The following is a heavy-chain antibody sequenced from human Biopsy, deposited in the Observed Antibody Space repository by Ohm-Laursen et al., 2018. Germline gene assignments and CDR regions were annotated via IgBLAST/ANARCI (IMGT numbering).Heavy chain of an antibody. Sequence: ASVKVSCKASGYTFTGQYLHWVRQVPGQGLEWMGWINPHSGTTKFAQGFQGRVTMTRDTSITTAYMELRRLRSDDTAVYYCAKGQDLRGGAEYFQHWGQGALVTVSS. CDR2: INPHSGTT. CDR3: AKGQDLRGGAEYFQH. CDR1: GYTFTGQY. D-gene: IGHD2-15*01. V-gene: IGHV1-2*02. J-gene: IGHJ1*01.